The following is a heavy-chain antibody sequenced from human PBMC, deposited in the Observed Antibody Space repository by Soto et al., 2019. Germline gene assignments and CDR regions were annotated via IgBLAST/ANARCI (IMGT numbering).Heavy chain of an antibody. CDR3: AQDIVPTD. V-gene: IGHV3-23*01. D-gene: IGHD5-12*01. Sequence: EVHLLESGGGLVQPGGSLRLSCAASGFSFSSYAMSWVRQAPGKGLEWVSGIRNSGDKTYYADSVKGRFTISRDNSKNTLYLQMNSLRVEDTAVYFCAQDIVPTDWGQGTLVTVSS. J-gene: IGHJ4*02. CDR2: IRNSGDKT. CDR1: GFSFSSYA.